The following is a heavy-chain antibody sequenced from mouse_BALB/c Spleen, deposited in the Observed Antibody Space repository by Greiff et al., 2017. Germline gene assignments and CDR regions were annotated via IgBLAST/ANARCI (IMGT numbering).Heavy chain of an antibody. CDR1: GYNFTSYW. D-gene: IGHD2-4*01. Sequence: QVQLQQSGAELARPGASVKLSCKASGYNFTSYWINWVKLRPGQGLEWIGDIYPGSGSTNYNEKFKSKATLTVDTSSSTAYMQLSSLASEDSALYYCARIYYDYLYAMDYWGQGTSVTVSS. CDR2: IYPGSGST. J-gene: IGHJ4*01. V-gene: IGHV1-55*01. CDR3: ARIYYDYLYAMDY.